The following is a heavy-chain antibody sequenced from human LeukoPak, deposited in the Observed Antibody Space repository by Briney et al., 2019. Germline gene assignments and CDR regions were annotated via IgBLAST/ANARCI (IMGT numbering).Heavy chain of an antibody. V-gene: IGHV3-23*01. Sequence: PGGSLRLSCAASGFTFSSYAMSWVRQAPGKGLEWVSAISGSGGSTYYADSVKGRFTISRYNSKNTMYLQMISLRAEDTAVYYCATQEAFGGVIVHDAFDIWGQGTMVTVSS. J-gene: IGHJ3*02. D-gene: IGHD3-16*02. CDR3: ATQEAFGGVIVHDAFDI. CDR1: GFTFSSYA. CDR2: ISGSGGST.